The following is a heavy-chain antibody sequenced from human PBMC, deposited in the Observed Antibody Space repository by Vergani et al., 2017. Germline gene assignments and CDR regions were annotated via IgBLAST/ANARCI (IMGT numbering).Heavy chain of an antibody. Sequence: QVQLVESGGGLVKPGGSLRLSCAASGFTLSDYYMSWIRQAPGKGLEWVSYISSSSSYTNYADSVKGRFTISRDNAKNSLYLQMNSLRAEDTAVYYCARGGLSSLDFDYWGQGTLVTVSS. J-gene: IGHJ4*02. CDR1: GFTLSDYY. CDR3: ARGGLSSLDFDY. V-gene: IGHV3-11*06. CDR2: ISSSSSYT. D-gene: IGHD3-16*02.